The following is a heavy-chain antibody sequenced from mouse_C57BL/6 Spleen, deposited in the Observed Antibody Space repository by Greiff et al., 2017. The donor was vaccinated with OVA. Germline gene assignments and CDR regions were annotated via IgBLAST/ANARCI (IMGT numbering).Heavy chain of an antibody. J-gene: IGHJ4*01. CDR3: TGVATGGSAMDY. CDR1: GYTFTSYW. Sequence: EVQLQQSGTVLARPGASVKMSCKTSGYTFTSYWMHWVKQRPGQGLEWIGAIYPGNSDTSYNQKFKGKAKLTAVTSASTAYMELSSLTNEDSAVYYCTGVATGGSAMDYWGQGTSVTVSS. V-gene: IGHV1-5*01. CDR2: IYPGNSDT. D-gene: IGHD1-1*02.